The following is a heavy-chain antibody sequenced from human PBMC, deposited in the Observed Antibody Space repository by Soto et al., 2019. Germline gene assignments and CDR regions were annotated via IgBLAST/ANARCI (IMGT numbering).Heavy chain of an antibody. J-gene: IGHJ4*02. D-gene: IGHD4-17*01. CDR3: ARGSGTVATRYYFDY. CDR2: ISRSRTYI. V-gene: IGHV3-21*01. Sequence: EVQLVESGGDLDKRGGSLRLSCAASGFTFSSYSMNWVRQAPGKGLEWVSSISRSRTYIYYADSVKGRFTIFRDNAKNSLYLQMNSLRAEDTAVYYCARGSGTVATRYYFDYWGQGTLVTVSS. CDR1: GFTFSSYS.